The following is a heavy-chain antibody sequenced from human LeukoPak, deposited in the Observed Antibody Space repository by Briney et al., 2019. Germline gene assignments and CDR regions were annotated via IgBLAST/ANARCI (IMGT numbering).Heavy chain of an antibody. CDR3: ARGNRGRSYGGDS. Sequence: GGSLRLSCAASGFTFDDYGMTWVRQAPGKGLEWVAGINGNGDTTGYADSVKGRFTISRDNAKKFLYLQMNSLRAEDTALYYCARGNRGRSYGGDSWGQGTLVTVSP. V-gene: IGHV3-20*04. CDR1: GFTFDDYG. CDR2: INGNGDTT. J-gene: IGHJ4*02. D-gene: IGHD1-26*01.